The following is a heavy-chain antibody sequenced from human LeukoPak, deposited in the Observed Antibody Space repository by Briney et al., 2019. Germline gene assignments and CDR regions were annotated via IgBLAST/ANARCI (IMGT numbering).Heavy chain of an antibody. CDR1: GGSISSYY. D-gene: IGHD3-22*01. Sequence: PSETLSLTCTVSGGSISSYYWSWIRQPPGKGLEWIGYIYYSGSTNYNPSLKSRVTISVDTSKNQFSLKLSSVTAADTAVYYCASSPYYYDSSGYLHIWGQGTMVTVSS. CDR2: IYYSGST. V-gene: IGHV4-59*08. CDR3: ASSPYYYDSSGYLHI. J-gene: IGHJ3*02.